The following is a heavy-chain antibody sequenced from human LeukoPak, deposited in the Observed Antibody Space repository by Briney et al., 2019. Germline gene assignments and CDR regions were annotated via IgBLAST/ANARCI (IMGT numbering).Heavy chain of an antibody. Sequence: ASVKVSCKASGYTFTGYYMHWVRQAPGQGLEWIGRINPNSGGTNYAQKFQGRVTMTRDTSISTAYMELSRLRSDDTAVYYCARTRYCSSTSCYGEREYSWFDPWGQGTLVTVSS. V-gene: IGHV1-2*06. CDR2: INPNSGGT. J-gene: IGHJ5*02. CDR3: ARTRYCSSTSCYGEREYSWFDP. D-gene: IGHD2-2*01. CDR1: GYTFTGYY.